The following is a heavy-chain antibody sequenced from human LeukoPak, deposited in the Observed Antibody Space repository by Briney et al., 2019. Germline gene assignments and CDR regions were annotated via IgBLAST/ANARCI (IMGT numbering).Heavy chain of an antibody. J-gene: IGHJ4*02. D-gene: IGHD3-16*01. CDR3: AKDRLGGPYFFHY. CDR1: GFTFRTYE. Sequence: LPGGSLRLSCAASGFTFRTYEMNWVRQAPGKGLEWISYISSSSSGSTIYYADSVKGRFTISRDNSKNTLYLQINSLRAEDTAVYFCAKDRLGGPYFFHYWGQGTLVTVSS. CDR2: ISSSSSGSTI. V-gene: IGHV3-48*03.